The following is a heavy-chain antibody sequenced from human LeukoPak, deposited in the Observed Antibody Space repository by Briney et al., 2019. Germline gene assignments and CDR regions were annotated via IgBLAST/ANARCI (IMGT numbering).Heavy chain of an antibody. J-gene: IGHJ4*02. D-gene: IGHD3-9*01. CDR3: ARVYDVLTGGFDH. Sequence: GGSLRLSCASSGFTFRRCDMNWVRQAPGKGLEWVSFISSSMISIHYADSVQGRFTISRDYARNILYLQMNSLRAEDTAVYYCARVYDVLTGGFDHWGQGALVTVSS. CDR1: GFTFRRCD. V-gene: IGHV3-21*01. CDR2: ISSSMISI.